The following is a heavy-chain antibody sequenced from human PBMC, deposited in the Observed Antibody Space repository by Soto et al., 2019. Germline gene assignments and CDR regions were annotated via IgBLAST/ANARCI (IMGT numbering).Heavy chain of an antibody. CDR3: GRLIRITMVRGVIPPPDY. D-gene: IGHD3-10*01. CDR2: ISGSDGST. J-gene: IGHJ4*02. CDR1: GFTFSSYA. Sequence: AGGSLRLSCAASGFTFSSYAMSWVRQAPGKGLEWVSAISGSDGSTYYADSVKGRFTISRDNSKNTLYLQMNSLRAEDTAVYYCGRLIRITMVRGVIPPPDYWGQGTLVTVSS. V-gene: IGHV3-23*01.